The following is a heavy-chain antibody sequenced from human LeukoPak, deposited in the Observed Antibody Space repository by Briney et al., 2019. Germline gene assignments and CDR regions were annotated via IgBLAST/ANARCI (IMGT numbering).Heavy chain of an antibody. J-gene: IGHJ4*02. CDR3: VRNAHHETTFGVIMHYCDY. CDR2: VYCSGST. D-gene: IGHD3-10*01. CDR1: SYSINNGYL. Sequence: SETLFLTCSVSSYSINNGYLWAWRRQPLGKGLEWIGSVYCSGSTYYNPSLNRRVTISIDTSKNPFSLKFSSVTAADTAVYYCVRNAHHETTFGVIMHYCDYWGQGTLVTVSS. V-gene: IGHV4-38-2*02.